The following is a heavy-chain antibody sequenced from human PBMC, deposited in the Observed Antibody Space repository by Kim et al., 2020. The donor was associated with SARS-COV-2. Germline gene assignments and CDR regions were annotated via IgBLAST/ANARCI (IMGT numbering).Heavy chain of an antibody. V-gene: IGHV3-48*04. CDR1: GFTFSSYS. J-gene: IGHJ4*02. D-gene: IGHD3-9*01. CDR3: ARDQDYDILTGYFDY. Sequence: GGSLRLSCAASGFTFSSYSMNWVRQAPGKGLEWVSYISSSSSTIYYADSVKGRFTISRDNAKNSLYLQMNSLRAEDTAVYYCARDQDYDILTGYFDYWGPGTLVTVSS. CDR2: ISSSSSTI.